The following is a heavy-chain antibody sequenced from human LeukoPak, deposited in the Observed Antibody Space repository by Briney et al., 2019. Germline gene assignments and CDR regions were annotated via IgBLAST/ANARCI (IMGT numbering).Heavy chain of an antibody. V-gene: IGHV4-34*01. CDR1: GGSFSGYY. CDR3: ARAGSYYYYGMDV. CDR2: INHSGST. J-gene: IGHJ6*02. Sequence: PSETLSLTCAVYGGSFSGYYWSWIRQPPGKGLEWIGEINHSGSTNYNPSLKSRVTISVDTSKNQFSLKLGSVTAADTAVYYCARAGSYYYYGMDVWGQGTTVTVSS.